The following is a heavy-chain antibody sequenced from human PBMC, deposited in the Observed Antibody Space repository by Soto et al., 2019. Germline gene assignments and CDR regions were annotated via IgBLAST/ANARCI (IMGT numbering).Heavy chain of an antibody. CDR3: ARFYYDSSGYLPSPYYYYYGMDV. J-gene: IGHJ6*02. Sequence: GSLRLSCAASGFTFSSYWMSWVRQAPGKGLEWVANIKQDGSEKYYVDSVKGRFTISRDNAKNSLYLQMNSLRAEDTAVYYCARFYYDSSGYLPSPYYYYYGMDVCGQGTTVTVSS. CDR2: IKQDGSEK. D-gene: IGHD3-22*01. CDR1: GFTFSSYW. V-gene: IGHV3-7*04.